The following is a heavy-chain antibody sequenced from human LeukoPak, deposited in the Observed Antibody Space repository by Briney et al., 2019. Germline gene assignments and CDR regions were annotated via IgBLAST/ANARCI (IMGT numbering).Heavy chain of an antibody. Sequence: SVKVSCKASGGTFSSYAISWVRQAPGQGLEWMGGIIPIFGTANYAQKFQGRVTITADESTSTAYMELSSLRSEDTAVYYCASTTSSSSGVPDYWGQGTLVTVSS. CDR3: ASTTSSSSGVPDY. V-gene: IGHV1-69*13. CDR1: GGTFSSYA. D-gene: IGHD6-6*01. CDR2: IIPIFGTA. J-gene: IGHJ4*02.